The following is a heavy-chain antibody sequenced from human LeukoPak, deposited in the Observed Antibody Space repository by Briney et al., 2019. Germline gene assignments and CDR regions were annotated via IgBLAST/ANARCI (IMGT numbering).Heavy chain of an antibody. CDR1: GYSFIDYY. D-gene: IGHD1-1*01. CDR2: VDPEDGET. Sequence: VASVKVSCKISGYSFIDYYMHWVRQAPGKGLEWMGLVDPEDGETIYAEKFQGRVMITADTSTDTAYIELSSLSFEDTAVYYCAIAWTGTTGGAVDIWGQGTMVTVSS. CDR3: AIAWTGTTGGAVDI. J-gene: IGHJ3*02. V-gene: IGHV1-69-2*01.